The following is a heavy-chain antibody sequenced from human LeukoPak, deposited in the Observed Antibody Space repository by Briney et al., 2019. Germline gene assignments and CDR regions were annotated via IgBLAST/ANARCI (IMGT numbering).Heavy chain of an antibody. Sequence: ASVKVSCKASGYTLTSYAMNWVRQAPGQGLERMGWINTNTGNPTYAQGFTGRFVFSLDTSVSTAYLQISSLKAEDTAVYYCARDRCSSTSCSRVRFDPWGQGTLVTVSS. J-gene: IGHJ5*02. V-gene: IGHV7-4-1*02. D-gene: IGHD2-2*01. CDR3: ARDRCSSTSCSRVRFDP. CDR2: INTNTGNP. CDR1: GYTLTSYA.